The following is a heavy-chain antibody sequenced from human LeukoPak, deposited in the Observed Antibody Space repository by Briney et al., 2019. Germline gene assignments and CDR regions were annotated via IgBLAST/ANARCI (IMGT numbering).Heavy chain of an antibody. D-gene: IGHD6-13*01. J-gene: IGHJ4*02. V-gene: IGHV4-59*01. Sequence: KPSETLSLTCSVSGXSITSYYGSWIRQPPGKGLEWIGYIYYGGSTNYNPSLKSRVTIAVDTSKNQFSLKLSSVTAADTAVYYCARGGIAAAALVHLDYWGQGTLVTVSS. CDR2: IYYGGST. CDR1: GXSITSYY. CDR3: ARGGIAAAALVHLDY.